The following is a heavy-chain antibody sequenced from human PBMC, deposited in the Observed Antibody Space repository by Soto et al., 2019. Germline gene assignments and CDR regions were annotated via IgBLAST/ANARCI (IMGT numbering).Heavy chain of an antibody. Sequence: GGSLRLSCAASGFTVSSNYMSWVRQAPGKGLEWVSVIYSGGSTYYADSVKGRFTISRDNSKNTLYLQMNSLRAEDTAVYYCARERAEPSLSYYYYMDVWGKGTTVTVSS. CDR2: IYSGGST. V-gene: IGHV3-66*01. J-gene: IGHJ6*03. CDR3: ARERAEPSLSYYYYMDV. CDR1: GFTVSSNY.